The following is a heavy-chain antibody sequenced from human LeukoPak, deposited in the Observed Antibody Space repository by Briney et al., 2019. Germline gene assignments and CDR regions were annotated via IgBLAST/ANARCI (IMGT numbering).Heavy chain of an antibody. CDR2: IHPGRGDT. Sequence: ASVKVSCKALGYTFTDHYFHWLRQAPGQGIEWMGWIHPGRGDTNIAQKFQGRVSLTRDMSISTAYMELSRLTSDDTAVYYCARDHNWGPDYWGQGALVSVSS. CDR3: ARDHNWGPDY. D-gene: IGHD7-27*01. J-gene: IGHJ4*02. V-gene: IGHV1-2*02. CDR1: GYTFTDHY.